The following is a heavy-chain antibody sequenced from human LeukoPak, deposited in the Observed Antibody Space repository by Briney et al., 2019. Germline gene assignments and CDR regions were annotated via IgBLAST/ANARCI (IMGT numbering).Heavy chain of an antibody. Sequence: GGSLRLSCAASGFTFSSYWMSWVRQAPGKGLEWVANIKQDGSEKYYVDSVKGRFTISRDNAKNSLYLQMNSLRAEDTAVYYCAREGCSSSWYGEADYWGQGTLVTVSS. CDR2: IKQDGSEK. J-gene: IGHJ4*02. CDR3: AREGCSSSWYGEADY. V-gene: IGHV3-7*03. CDR1: GFTFSSYW. D-gene: IGHD6-13*01.